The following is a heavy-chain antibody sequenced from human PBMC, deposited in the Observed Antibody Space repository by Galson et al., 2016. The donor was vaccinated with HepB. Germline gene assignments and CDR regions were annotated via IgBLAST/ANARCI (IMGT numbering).Heavy chain of an antibody. CDR2: ISYDGDSK. CDR3: TREIKLTTPRPNDQ. J-gene: IGHJ4*02. D-gene: IGHD4-11*01. V-gene: IGHV3-30-3*01. Sequence: SLRLSCAASGFNFMTYSMNWVRQAPGRGLEWLAIISYDGDSKYYADSVKGRFTISRDNSRNTLSLQMNSLRDDDTAIYYCTREIKLTTPRPNDQWGQGTLVTVSS. CDR1: GFNFMTYS.